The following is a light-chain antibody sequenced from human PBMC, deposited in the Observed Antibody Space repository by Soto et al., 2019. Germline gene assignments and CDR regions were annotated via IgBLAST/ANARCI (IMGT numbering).Light chain of an antibody. CDR1: QTVSRF. V-gene: IGKV1-39*01. Sequence: DIQMTQSPSSLSASVGYIVTITCRASQTVSRFLNWYQHNKVKAPKLLIYGASSLQSGVPSRLNGSGYGTDLTITISGMKNEDFETYSCQQGFSNTWTFGHGTKVDIK. CDR3: QQGFSNTWT. J-gene: IGKJ1*01. CDR2: GAS.